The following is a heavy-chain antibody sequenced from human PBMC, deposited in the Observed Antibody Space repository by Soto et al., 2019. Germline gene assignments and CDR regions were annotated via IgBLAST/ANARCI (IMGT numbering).Heavy chain of an antibody. CDR2: IWSDGRDK. D-gene: IGHD2-15*01. V-gene: IGHV3-33*01. J-gene: IGHJ6*02. CDR1: GFTFSNFG. CDR3: ARVGGLLSRCEYGVDV. Sequence: GGSLRLSCAASGFTFSNFGMHWVRQSPGKGLEWVAVIWSDGRDKYYGDTVKGRFTISRDNSKNTLHLQMNSLRAEDTAVYYCARVGGLLSRCEYGVDVWGQGTAVTVSS.